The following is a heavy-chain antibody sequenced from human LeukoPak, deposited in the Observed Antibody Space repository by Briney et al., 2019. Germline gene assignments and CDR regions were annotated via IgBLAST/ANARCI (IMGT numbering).Heavy chain of an antibody. D-gene: IGHD3-10*01. Sequence: GGSLRLSCAASGFTFSHYWMTWVRQAPGKGLEWMANINQDGSEKYYVDSVKGRFTISRDNAKNSLYLQMNSLRVEDTAVYYCFGSGSPFDPWGQGTLVTVSS. J-gene: IGHJ5*02. CDR2: INQDGSEK. CDR3: FGSGSPFDP. V-gene: IGHV3-7*01. CDR1: GFTFSHYW.